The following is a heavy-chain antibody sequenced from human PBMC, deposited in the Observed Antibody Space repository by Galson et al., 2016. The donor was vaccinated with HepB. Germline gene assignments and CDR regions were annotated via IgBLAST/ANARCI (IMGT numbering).Heavy chain of an antibody. Sequence: SLRLSCAASGFTFSSYAMSWVRQAPGKGLEWVSGISGSGDSTYYADSVKGRFTISRDNAESTLYLEMNSLRGEDRAVYYCAKDLGISMIVVAPGFDYWGQGTLVTVSS. V-gene: IGHV3-23*01. CDR3: AKDLGISMIVVAPGFDY. CDR2: ISGSGDST. J-gene: IGHJ4*02. CDR1: GFTFSSYA. D-gene: IGHD3-22*01.